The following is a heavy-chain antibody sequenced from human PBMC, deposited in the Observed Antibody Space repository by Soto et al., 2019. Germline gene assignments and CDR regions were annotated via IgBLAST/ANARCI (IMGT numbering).Heavy chain of an antibody. CDR3: ARDLSLSFYYDSSGYYAY. D-gene: IGHD3-22*01. Sequence: GGSLRLSCAASGFTFSSYSMNWVRQAPGKGLEWVSSISSSSSYIYYADSVKGRFTISRDNAKNSLYLQMNSLRAEDTAVYYCARDLSLSFYYDSSGYYAYWGQGPLVTVPS. J-gene: IGHJ4*02. CDR1: GFTFSSYS. V-gene: IGHV3-21*01. CDR2: ISSSSSYI.